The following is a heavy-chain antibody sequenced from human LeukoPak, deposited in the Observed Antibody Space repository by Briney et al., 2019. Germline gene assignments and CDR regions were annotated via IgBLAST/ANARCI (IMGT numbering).Heavy chain of an antibody. V-gene: IGHV1-69*13. CDR3: ASSGSYCSGGSCYPYYYYYYMDV. CDR2: IIPIFGTA. J-gene: IGHJ6*03. CDR1: GGTFSSYA. D-gene: IGHD2-15*01. Sequence: SVKVSCKASGGTFSSYAISRVGQAPGQGLEWMGGIIPIFGTANYAQKFQGRVTITADESTSTAYMELSSLRSEDTAVYYCASSGSYCSGGSCYPYYYYYYMDVWGKGTTVTISS.